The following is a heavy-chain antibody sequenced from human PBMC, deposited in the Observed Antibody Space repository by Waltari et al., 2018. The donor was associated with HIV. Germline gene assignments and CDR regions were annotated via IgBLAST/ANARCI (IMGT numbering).Heavy chain of an antibody. CDR1: GFDFTNAW. V-gene: IGHV3-15*01. CDR3: TTDVYDGSGGNAFDV. Sequence: EVQLVESGGGLVKPGGSLRLSCAVSGFDFTNAWLNWVRQAPGKGLDWICRIKSHSEGGTSDYAAPLKGRFSISSDDSQRTLFLQISSLMTEDTGVYYCTTDVYDGSGGNAFDVWGQGTMVTVSS. CDR2: IKSHSEGGTS. J-gene: IGHJ3*01. D-gene: IGHD5-12*01.